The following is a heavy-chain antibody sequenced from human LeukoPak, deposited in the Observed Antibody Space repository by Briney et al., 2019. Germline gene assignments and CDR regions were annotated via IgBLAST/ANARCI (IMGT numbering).Heavy chain of an antibody. D-gene: IGHD3-22*01. Sequence: GGSLRLSCAASGFSFSTYAMSWVRQAPGKRLEWASGISGSGGSTYYADSVKGRFTISRDNFKNTLYLQMNSLRAEDAAVYYCAKVGSYDSSGCFDYWGQGTLFSVSS. CDR3: AKVGSYDSSGCFDY. J-gene: IGHJ4*02. CDR1: GFSFSTYA. CDR2: ISGSGGST. V-gene: IGHV3-23*01.